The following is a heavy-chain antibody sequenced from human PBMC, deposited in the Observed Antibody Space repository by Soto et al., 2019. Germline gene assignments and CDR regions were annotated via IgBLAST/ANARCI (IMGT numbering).Heavy chain of an antibody. CDR1: VCTFSNYA. CDR2: ISYDGSNK. CDR3: ASLIYDFWSGHYPEDWFEH. J-gene: IGHJ5*02. Sequence: VGSLRLSCACSVCTFSNYAMSCVRHPPGKWLEWVAVISYDGSNKYYADSVKGRFTISRDNSKNTLYLQMNSLRAEDTAVYYCASLIYDFWSGHYPEDWFEHWEQGTLVSVS. D-gene: IGHD3-3*01. V-gene: IGHV3-30-3*01.